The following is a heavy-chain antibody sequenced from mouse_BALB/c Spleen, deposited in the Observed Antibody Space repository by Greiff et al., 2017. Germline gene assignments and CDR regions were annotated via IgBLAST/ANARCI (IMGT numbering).Heavy chain of an antibody. V-gene: IGHV5-6-5*01. CDR2: ISSGGST. Sequence: EEQGVESGGGLVKPGGSLKLSCAASGFTFSSYAMSWVRQTPEKRLEWVASISSGGSTYYPDSVKGRFTISRDNARNILYLQMSSLRSEDTAMYYCARAYDYEAMDYWGQGTSVTVSS. CDR3: ARAYDYEAMDY. D-gene: IGHD6-5*01. CDR1: GFTFSSYA. J-gene: IGHJ4*01.